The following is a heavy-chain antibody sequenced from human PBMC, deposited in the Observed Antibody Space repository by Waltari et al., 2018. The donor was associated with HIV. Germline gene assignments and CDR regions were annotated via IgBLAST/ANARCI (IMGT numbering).Heavy chain of an antibody. CDR1: GDSFISPSYH. CDR3: ARVSFDRKGSYTSYFFES. CDR2: VFYNATT. Sequence: VQLFESGPGLVRPSQTLSLTCTVSGDSFISPSYHWAWIRQTPGEGLGWIGHVFYNATTSVNPSLKSRLSISIDNTKNLFSLKLDSVTAADTAVFFCARVSFDRKGSYTSYFFESWGGGISVTV. V-gene: IGHV4-30-4*08. J-gene: IGHJ4*02. D-gene: IGHD3-9*01.